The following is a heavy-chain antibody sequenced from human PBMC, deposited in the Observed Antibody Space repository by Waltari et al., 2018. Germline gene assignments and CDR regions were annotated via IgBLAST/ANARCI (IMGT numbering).Heavy chain of an antibody. J-gene: IGHJ4*02. Sequence: EVQLVEYGGGLVQPGGSLRLSCADSGFTFSTSTMGGFRQAPGKGLEWVSAISGSGDNTYYADSVNGRFTISRDNSKNTLYLQMNSLRAEDTAVYYCAKDLDSSSWFLDFWGQGTLVTVSS. CDR3: AKDLDSSSWFLDF. CDR2: ISGSGDNT. V-gene: IGHV3-23*04. CDR1: GFTFSTST. D-gene: IGHD3-22*01.